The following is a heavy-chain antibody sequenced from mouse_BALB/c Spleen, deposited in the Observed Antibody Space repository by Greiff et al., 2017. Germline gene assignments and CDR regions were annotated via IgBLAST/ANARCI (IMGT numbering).Heavy chain of an antibody. Sequence: EVQLVESGAELVKPGASVKLSCTASGFNIKDTYMHWVKQRPEQGLEWIGRIDPANGNTKYDPKFQGKATITADTSSNTAYLQLSSLTSEDTAVYYCARWEGMIFDYWGQGTTLTVSS. J-gene: IGHJ2*01. D-gene: IGHD2-4*01. CDR2: IDPANGNT. V-gene: IGHV14-3*02. CDR1: GFNIKDTY. CDR3: ARWEGMIFDY.